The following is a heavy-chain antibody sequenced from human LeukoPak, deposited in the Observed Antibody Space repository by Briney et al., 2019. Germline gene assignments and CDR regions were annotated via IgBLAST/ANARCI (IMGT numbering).Heavy chain of an antibody. CDR2: ISASGGST. V-gene: IGHV3-23*01. CDR3: RAYDSA. D-gene: IGHD5-12*01. CDR1: GFTFSSYA. J-gene: IGHJ5*02. Sequence: GGSLGLSCAASGFTFSSYAMNWVRQAPGKGLEWVSAISASGGSTYYADSVQGRFTISGDNSKNTLYLQMNSLRAEDTAVYYCRAYDSAWGQGTLVTVSS.